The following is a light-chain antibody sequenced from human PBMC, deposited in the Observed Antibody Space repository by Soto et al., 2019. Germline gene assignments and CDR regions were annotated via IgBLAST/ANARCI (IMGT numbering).Light chain of an antibody. CDR2: EGN. CDR3: GSYAGSNRWV. V-gene: IGLV2-23*01. CDR1: SSDVGYSNL. J-gene: IGLJ3*02. Sequence: QSALTQPASVSESPGQSITISCTGTSSDVGYSNLVSWYQQHPGNAPKLILYEGNKRPSGVSNRFSGSKSGDTASLTIAGLQAADEADYDCGSYAGSNRWVFGGGTELTVL.